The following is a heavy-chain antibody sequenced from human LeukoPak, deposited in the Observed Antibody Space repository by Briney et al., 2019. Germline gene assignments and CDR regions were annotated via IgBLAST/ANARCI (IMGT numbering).Heavy chain of an antibody. D-gene: IGHD6-13*01. CDR2: IYTSGST. Sequence: PSETLSLTCTVSGGSISSGSYYWSWIRQPAGKGLEWIGRIYTSGSTNYNPSLKSRVTISVDTSKNQFSLKLSSVTAADTAVYYCARDGSSWYFRGWFDPWGQGTLVTVSS. CDR3: ARDGSSWYFRGWFDP. V-gene: IGHV4-61*02. CDR1: GGSISSGSYY. J-gene: IGHJ5*02.